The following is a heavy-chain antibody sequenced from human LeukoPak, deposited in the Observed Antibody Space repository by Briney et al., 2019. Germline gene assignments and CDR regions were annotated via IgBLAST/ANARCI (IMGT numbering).Heavy chain of an antibody. CDR3: ARGAWGSTDY. J-gene: IGHJ4*02. D-gene: IGHD7-27*01. Sequence: SETLSLTCTVSGGSISSSSYYWGWIRQPPGKGLEWIGSIYYSGSTYYNPSLKSRVTISVDTSKNQFSLKLSSVTAADTAVYYCARGAWGSTDYWGQGTLVTVSS. V-gene: IGHV4-39*01. CDR2: IYYSGST. CDR1: GGSISSSSYY.